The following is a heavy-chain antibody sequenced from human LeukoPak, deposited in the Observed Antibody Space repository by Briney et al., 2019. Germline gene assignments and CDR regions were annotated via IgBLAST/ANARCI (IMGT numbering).Heavy chain of an antibody. D-gene: IGHD1-26*01. CDR3: ARDVVGATAFDY. J-gene: IGHJ4*02. Sequence: GGSLRLSCAASGFTFDDYAMHWVRQAPGKGLEWVSGISWNSGSIGYADSVKGRFTISRDNAKNSLYLQMNSLRAEDTAVYYCARDVVGATAFDYWGQGTLVTVSS. CDR2: ISWNSGSI. V-gene: IGHV3-9*01. CDR1: GFTFDDYA.